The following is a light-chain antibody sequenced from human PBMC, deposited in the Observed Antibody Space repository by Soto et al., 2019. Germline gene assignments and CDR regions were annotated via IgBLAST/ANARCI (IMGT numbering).Light chain of an antibody. CDR2: LAY. J-gene: IGKJ2*01. CDR1: QSVLYNSNNETD. CDR3: QQYESTPPT. V-gene: IGKV4-1*01. Sequence: DIVRTQSPDSVAVSLGERATINCKSRQSVLYNSNNETDFALYQQRPGQPPKLLIYLAYTRESVVPDRFSGSGSGTDITITIISLKAEDVAVYECQQYESTPPTFGQQNNLEI.